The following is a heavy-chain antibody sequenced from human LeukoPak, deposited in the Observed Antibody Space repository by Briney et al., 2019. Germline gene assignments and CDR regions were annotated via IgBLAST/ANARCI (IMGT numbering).Heavy chain of an antibody. V-gene: IGHV1-18*01. Sequence: ASVKVSCKASGYTFTSYGISWVRQAPGQGLEWMGWISAYNGNTNYAQKLQGRVTMTTDTSTSTAYMELRSLRSDDTAVYYCARIGSGWNGLAGIDYWGQGTLVTVSS. D-gene: IGHD6-19*01. CDR1: GYTFTSYG. J-gene: IGHJ4*02. CDR2: ISAYNGNT. CDR3: ARIGSGWNGLAGIDY.